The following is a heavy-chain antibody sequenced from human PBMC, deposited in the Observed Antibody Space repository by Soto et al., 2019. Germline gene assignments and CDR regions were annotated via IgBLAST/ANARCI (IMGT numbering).Heavy chain of an antibody. J-gene: IGHJ4*02. V-gene: IGHV3-30*18. D-gene: IGHD4-17*01. CDR1: GFTFNNYA. CDR3: ANSWTTLTTGFDF. CDR2: ISSDGSDK. Sequence: LRLSCAASGFTFNNYAMHWVRQAPGKGLGWVAVISSDGSDKYYLDSVKDRFTISRDNSKNTLYLQMSNLRPEDTAVYYCANSWTTLTTGFDFWGQGALVTVSS.